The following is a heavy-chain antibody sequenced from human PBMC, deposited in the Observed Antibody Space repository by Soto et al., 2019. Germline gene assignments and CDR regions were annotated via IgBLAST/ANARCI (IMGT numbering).Heavy chain of an antibody. CDR2: IIPIFGTA. J-gene: IGHJ4*02. D-gene: IGHD3-22*01. V-gene: IGHV1-69*01. CDR1: GGTFSRHA. Sequence: QVQLVQSGAEVRKPGSSVNVSCKASGGTFSRHAISWVRQAPGQGLEWMGGIIPIFGTANHAQKFQGRVTIIADESTSTVYMELSSLRSEDMAMYYCARGWGYDSNDYYYAYWGQGTLVIVFS. CDR3: ARGWGYDSNDYYYAY.